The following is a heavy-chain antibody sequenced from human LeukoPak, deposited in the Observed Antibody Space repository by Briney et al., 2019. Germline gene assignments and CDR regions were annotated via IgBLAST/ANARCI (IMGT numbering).Heavy chain of an antibody. V-gene: IGHV3-30*03. Sequence: PGRSLRLSCAASGFTFSSYGMHWVRQAPGKGLEWVAVISYDGSNKYYADSVKGRFTISRDNSKNTLYLQMNSLRAEDTAVYYCAGGSSDYYYYGMDVWGQGTTVTVSS. J-gene: IGHJ6*02. D-gene: IGHD1-26*01. CDR3: AGGSSDYYYYGMDV. CDR1: GFTFSSYG. CDR2: ISYDGSNK.